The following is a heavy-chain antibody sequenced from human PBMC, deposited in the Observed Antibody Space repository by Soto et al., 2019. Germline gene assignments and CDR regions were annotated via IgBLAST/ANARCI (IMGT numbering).Heavy chain of an antibody. J-gene: IGHJ6*01. CDR1: GGSIDGYN. D-gene: IGHD2-8*01. CDR2: VYDNGDS. Sequence: QVQLQESGPGLVKHSETLSLTCTVSGGSIDGYNCAWIRQTPGKALEWVGYVYDNGDSGYNPSLKSRVTLSMDTSKSRFYLQWRAVSAADTAVYYCVRQGIGRLNGIVDVWGRRTTVTVSS. CDR3: VRQGIGRLNGIVDV. V-gene: IGHV4-59*08.